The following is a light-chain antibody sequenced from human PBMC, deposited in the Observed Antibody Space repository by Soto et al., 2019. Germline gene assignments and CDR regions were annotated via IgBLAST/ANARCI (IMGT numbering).Light chain of an antibody. CDR1: QSVLYSSNNKNY. CDR3: QQYYGAPPYT. J-gene: IGKJ2*01. CDR2: WAS. Sequence: DIVMTQSPDSLAVSLGERATINCKSSQSVLYSSNNKNYLAWYQQRPGQPPKLLIYWASTRESGVPARFSGSGSGTDFTLTISSLQAEDVAVYYCQQYYGAPPYTFGQGTKLEIK. V-gene: IGKV4-1*01.